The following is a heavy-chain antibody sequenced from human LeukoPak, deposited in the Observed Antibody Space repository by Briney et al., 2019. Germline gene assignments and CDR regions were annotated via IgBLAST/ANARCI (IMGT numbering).Heavy chain of an antibody. J-gene: IGHJ2*01. Sequence: SETLSLTCTVSGGAISTYYWSWIRQPPGKGLEWIGYINYSGSTNYIPSLKSRVSISVDTSKNQFSLNLSSVTAADTAVYYCARARDYVWGSYRYWYFDLWGRGTLVTVSS. D-gene: IGHD3-16*02. CDR1: GGAISTYY. CDR3: ARARDYVWGSYRYWYFDL. CDR2: INYSGST. V-gene: IGHV4-59*01.